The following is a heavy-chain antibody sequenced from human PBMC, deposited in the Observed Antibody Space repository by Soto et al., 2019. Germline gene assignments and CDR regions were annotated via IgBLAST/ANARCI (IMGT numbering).Heavy chain of an antibody. CDR2: INHSGST. D-gene: IGHD3-3*01. J-gene: IGHJ6*02. CDR3: ARDSFTIFGVVKGYYGMDV. Sequence: SETLSLTCAVYGGSFSGYYWSWIRQPPGKGLEWIGEINHSGSTNYNPSLKSRVTISVDTSKNQFSLKLSSVTAADTAVYYCARDSFTIFGVVKGYYGMDVWGQGTTVPVSS. CDR1: GGSFSGYY. V-gene: IGHV4-34*01.